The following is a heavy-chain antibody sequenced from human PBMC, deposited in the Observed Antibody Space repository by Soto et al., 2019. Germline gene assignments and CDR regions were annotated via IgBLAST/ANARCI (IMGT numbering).Heavy chain of an antibody. CDR2: INPNSGNI. J-gene: IGHJ5*02. D-gene: IGHD6-13*01. CDR3: AREDRISAPGGIWFHP. V-gene: IGHV1-8*01. CDR1: GDTFTTYD. Sequence: ASVKVSCKASGDTFTTYDINWVRQATGHGLEWMGWINPNSGNIGYAQRFQGRVTMTRDTAIRTAYMEVSSLRSDDTAVYYCAREDRISAPGGIWFHPWGQGTLVTVSS.